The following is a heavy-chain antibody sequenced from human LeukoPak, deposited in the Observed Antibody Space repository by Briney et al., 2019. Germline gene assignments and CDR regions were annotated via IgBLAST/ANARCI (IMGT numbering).Heavy chain of an antibody. V-gene: IGHV4-59*01. J-gene: IGHJ4*02. Sequence: PSETLSLTCTVSGGSISSYYWSWIRQPPGKGLEWIGYIYCSGSTNYNPSLKSRVTISVDTSKNQFSLKLSSVTAADTAVYYCARAMLWFGEPYFDYWGQGTLSPSPQ. D-gene: IGHD3-10*01. CDR3: ARAMLWFGEPYFDY. CDR2: IYCSGST. CDR1: GGSISSYY.